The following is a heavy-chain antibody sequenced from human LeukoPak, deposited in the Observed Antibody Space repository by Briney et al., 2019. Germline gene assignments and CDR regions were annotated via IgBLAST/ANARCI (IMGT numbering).Heavy chain of an antibody. Sequence: PGGSLRLSCAASGFTFSTFSMNWVRQAPGKGLEWVSYISDTSTTIYYADSVKGRFTISRDNAKNSLYLQMNSLRAEDTAVYYCARGRPADYWGQGTLVTVSA. J-gene: IGHJ4*02. CDR3: ARGRPADY. CDR1: GFTFSTFS. V-gene: IGHV3-48*01. CDR2: ISDTSTTI.